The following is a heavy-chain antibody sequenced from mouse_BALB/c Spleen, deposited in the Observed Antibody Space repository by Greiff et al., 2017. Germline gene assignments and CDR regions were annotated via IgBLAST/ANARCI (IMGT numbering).Heavy chain of an antibody. J-gene: IGHJ2*01. CDR3: ARGNRYDFSYYFDY. CDR2: IYPGNVNT. D-gene: IGHD2-14*01. Sequence: VQLQQSGPELVKPGASVRISCKASGYTFTSYYIHWVKQRPGQGLEWIGWIYPGNVNTKYNEKFKGKATLTADKSSSTAYMQLSSLTSEDSAVYFCARGNRYDFSYYFDYWGQGTTLTVSS. V-gene: IGHV1S56*01. CDR1: GYTFTSYY.